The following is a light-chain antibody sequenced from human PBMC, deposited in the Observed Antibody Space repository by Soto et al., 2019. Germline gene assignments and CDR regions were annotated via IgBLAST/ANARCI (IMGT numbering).Light chain of an antibody. J-gene: IGKJ4*01. CDR3: PQYNSYSPL. CDR2: KAS. CDR1: QTISSG. V-gene: IGKV1-5*03. Sequence: DIQMTKSPSNLSGSVGARVTITGRASQTISSGLAWSQQKTGKAPKIRSYKASTLKSGVPSRFSGSGAGTECTLTISSLQTADWATYECPQYNSYSPLVGGVTKVEI.